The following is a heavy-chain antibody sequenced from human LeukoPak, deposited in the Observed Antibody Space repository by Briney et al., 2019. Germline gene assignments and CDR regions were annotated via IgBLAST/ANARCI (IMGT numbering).Heavy chain of an antibody. V-gene: IGHV4-59*01. D-gene: IGHD3-22*01. J-gene: IGHJ4*02. CDR2: IYYSGST. CDR3: ASYSYYYDSSGYFDY. CDR1: GGSISSYY. Sequence: PSETLSLTCTVSGGSISSYYWSWIWQPPGKGLEWIGYIYYSGSTNYNPSLKSRVTISADTSKNQFSLKLSSVTAADTAVYYCASYSYYYDSSGYFDYWGQGTLVTVSS.